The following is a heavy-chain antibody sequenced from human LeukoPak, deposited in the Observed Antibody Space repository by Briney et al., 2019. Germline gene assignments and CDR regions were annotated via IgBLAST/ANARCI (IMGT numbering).Heavy chain of an antibody. CDR1: GYTFTSYG. CDR3: ARGRGLLLWFGELSNFDY. Sequence: ASVKVSCKASGYTFTSYGISWVRQAPAQGIEWVGWISAYNGNTNYAQKLQGRVTMTTDTSTSTAYMELRSLRSDDTAVYYCARGRGLLLWFGELSNFDYWGQGTLVTVSS. V-gene: IGHV1-18*01. D-gene: IGHD3-10*01. J-gene: IGHJ4*02. CDR2: ISAYNGNT.